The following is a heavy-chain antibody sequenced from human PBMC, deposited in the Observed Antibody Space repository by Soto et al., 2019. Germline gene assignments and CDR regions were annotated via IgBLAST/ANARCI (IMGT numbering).Heavy chain of an antibody. D-gene: IGHD2-21*02. CDR2: ISCSGGST. CDR3: AKDQWLYCAGDCYPTPLHRFDY. Sequence: WWSLGLSCAASGVTFSSYAMSWVSHAPGKGLGWVSAISCSGGSTYYADSVKGRFTTSRDNSKNTLYLQMNSLRAEYTAVYYCAKDQWLYCAGDCYPTPLHRFDYWGQGTLVTVCS. V-gene: IGHV3-23*01. CDR1: GVTFSSYA. J-gene: IGHJ4*02.